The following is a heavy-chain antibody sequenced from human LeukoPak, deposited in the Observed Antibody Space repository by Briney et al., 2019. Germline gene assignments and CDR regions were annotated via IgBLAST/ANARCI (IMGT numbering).Heavy chain of an antibody. CDR3: ARVPYYDFWSGYRDMDV. V-gene: IGHV4-34*01. J-gene: IGHJ6*03. CDR2: INHSGST. D-gene: IGHD3-3*01. Sequence: SETLSLTCAVYGGSFSGYYRSWIRQPPGKGLEWIGEINHSGSTNYNPSLKSRVTISVDTSKNQFSLKLSSVTAADTAVYYCARVPYYDFWSGYRDMDVWGKGTTVTVSS. CDR1: GGSFSGYY.